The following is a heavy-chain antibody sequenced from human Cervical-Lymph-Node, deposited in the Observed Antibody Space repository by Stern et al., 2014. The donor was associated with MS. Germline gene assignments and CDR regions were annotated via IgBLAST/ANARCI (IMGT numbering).Heavy chain of an antibody. CDR2: IISIFEAA. CDR1: GGTFSNYA. V-gene: IGHV1-69*01. CDR3: ARGGSSSYYLGDHYYAMDF. Sequence: QVQLVQSGAEVKKPGSSVKVSCKASGGTFSNYAISWVRQAPGQGPEWMGGIISIFEAANYAQKFQGRVTITADDSRSTTYMEVRSLRSDDTAVYYCARGGSSSYYLGDHYYAMDFWGQGTTVTVSS. D-gene: IGHD6-6*01. J-gene: IGHJ6*02.